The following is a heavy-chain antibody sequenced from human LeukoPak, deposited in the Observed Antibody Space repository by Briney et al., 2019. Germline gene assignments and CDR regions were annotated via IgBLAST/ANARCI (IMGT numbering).Heavy chain of an antibody. CDR2: ISGSTTYI. D-gene: IGHD6-6*01. J-gene: IGHJ6*03. CDR1: GFTFNSYT. V-gene: IGHV3-21*01. Sequence: PGGSLRLSCAASGFTFNSYTMNWVRQAPGKGLEWVSSISGSTTYIYYADSVKGRFTISRDTAKNSLYLQMHSLRAEDTAVYYCARSAIPRSLPARYMGNYYMDVWGKGTTITVSS. CDR3: ARSAIPRSLPARYMGNYYMDV.